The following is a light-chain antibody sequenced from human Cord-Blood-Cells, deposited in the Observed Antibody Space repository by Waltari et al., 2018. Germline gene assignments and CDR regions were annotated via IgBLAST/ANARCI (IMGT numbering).Light chain of an antibody. CDR2: GAS. CDR3: QQYGSSPPWT. Sequence: DILLTQSPGTLSLSPGERATLSCRASQSVSSSYLAWYQQKPGQAPRLLIYGASSRATGIPDRFSGSGSGTDFTLTISRLGPEDFAVYYCQQYGSSPPWTFGQGTKVEIK. J-gene: IGKJ1*01. V-gene: IGKV3-20*01. CDR1: QSVSSSY.